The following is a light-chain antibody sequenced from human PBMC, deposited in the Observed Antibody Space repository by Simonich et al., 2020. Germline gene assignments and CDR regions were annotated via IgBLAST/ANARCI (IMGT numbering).Light chain of an antibody. J-gene: IGLJ2*01. CDR1: SSDVGSYNL. Sequence: QSALTQPASVSGSPGQSITISCTGTSSDVGSYNLFSWYQQHPGKAPKLMIYEGSKRPSGVSNRFSGSKSGNTASLTISGRQAEDEADYYCCSYAGSSTVVFGGGTKLTVL. CDR2: EGS. CDR3: CSYAGSSTVV. V-gene: IGLV2-23*01.